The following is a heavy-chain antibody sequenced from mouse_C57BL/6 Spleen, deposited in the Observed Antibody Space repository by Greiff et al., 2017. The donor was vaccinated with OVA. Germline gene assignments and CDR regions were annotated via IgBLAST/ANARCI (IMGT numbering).Heavy chain of an antibody. D-gene: IGHD4-1*01. CDR1: GYTFTDYY. CDR2: INPNNGGT. CDR3: ARKKANWDGTRYAMDY. V-gene: IGHV1-26*01. J-gene: IGHJ4*01. Sequence: VQLQQSGPELVKPGASVKISCKASGYTFTDYYMNWVKQSHGKSLEWIGDINPNNGGTSYNQKFKGKATLTVDKSSSTAYMELRSLTSEDSAVYYCARKKANWDGTRYAMDYWGQGTSVTVSS.